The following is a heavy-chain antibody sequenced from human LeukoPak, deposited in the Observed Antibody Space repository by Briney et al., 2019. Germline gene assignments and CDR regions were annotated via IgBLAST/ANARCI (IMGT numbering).Heavy chain of an antibody. CDR2: ISAYSGNT. D-gene: IGHD5-24*01. CDR3: ARDLPLGDGYHSPLSPDY. J-gene: IGHJ4*02. CDR1: GYTFTSYG. Sequence: ASVKVSCKASGYTFTSYGISWVRQAPGQGLEWMGWISAYSGNTNYAQKLQGRVTMTTDTSTSTAYMELRSLRSDDTAVYYCARDLPLGDGYHSPLSPDYWGQGTLVTVSS. V-gene: IGHV1-18*01.